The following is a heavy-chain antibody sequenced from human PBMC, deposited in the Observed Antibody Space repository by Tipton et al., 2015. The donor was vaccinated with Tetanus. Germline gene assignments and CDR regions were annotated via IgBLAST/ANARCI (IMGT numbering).Heavy chain of an antibody. Sequence: TLSLTCAVSGGSISSGDYSWSWIRQPPGKGLEWIGYIYDSGSTYYNPSLKSRVTISEDRSKNQISLRLRSVTAADTAVYYCARVKGTYNHYSLDVWGQGTTVTVSS. D-gene: IGHD3-10*01. CDR1: GGSISSGDYS. CDR2: IYDSGST. V-gene: IGHV4-30-2*01. CDR3: ARVKGTYNHYSLDV. J-gene: IGHJ6*02.